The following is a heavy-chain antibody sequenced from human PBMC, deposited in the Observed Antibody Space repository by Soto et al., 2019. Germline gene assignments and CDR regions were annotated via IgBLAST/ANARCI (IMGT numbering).Heavy chain of an antibody. Sequence: QVPLVQSGPDLKRPGASMKVSCKASGYTFTSYGISWVRQAPGQGLAWMAWISPLKGRTQYSQKAQGRAALITDTSSNTAYMEMTTLRVDDTAVYYCAMDYGDRPEYFKHWGQGTLVTVS. D-gene: IGHD4-17*01. CDR1: GYTFTSYG. V-gene: IGHV1-18*04. J-gene: IGHJ1*01. CDR3: AMDYGDRPEYFKH. CDR2: ISPLKGRT.